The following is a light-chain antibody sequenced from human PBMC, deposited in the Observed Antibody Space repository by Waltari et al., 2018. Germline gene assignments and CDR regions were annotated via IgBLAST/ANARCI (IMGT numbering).Light chain of an antibody. CDR3: VQGTNVPLT. Sequence: DVVITQSPLSLPVTPSQPPSISRRSSQSLVHTDGTTYLNWVQQKPGQPPRRLIYQVSNRDSGVPDKVRGSGAGTDFTLKVSRVEAEDVGVYYCVQGTNVPLTFGEGTKV. V-gene: IGKV2-30*02. CDR1: QSLVHTDGTTY. CDR2: QVS. J-gene: IGKJ4*01.